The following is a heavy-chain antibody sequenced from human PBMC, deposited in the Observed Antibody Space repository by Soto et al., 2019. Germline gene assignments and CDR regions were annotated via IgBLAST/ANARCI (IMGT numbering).Heavy chain of an antibody. CDR1: GFTFSSYD. CDR2: IGTAGDT. CDR3: ARGRAWYGDYLRYFDY. Sequence: GGSLRLSCAASGFTFSSYDMHWVRQATGKGLEWVSAIGTAGDTYYPGSVKGRFTISRENAKNSLYLQMNSLRAGDTAVYYCARGRAWYGDYLRYFDYWGQGTLVTVSS. D-gene: IGHD4-17*01. V-gene: IGHV3-13*01. J-gene: IGHJ4*02.